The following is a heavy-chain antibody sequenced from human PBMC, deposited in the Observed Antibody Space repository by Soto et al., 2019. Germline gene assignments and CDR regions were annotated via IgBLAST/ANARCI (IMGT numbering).Heavy chain of an antibody. Sequence: QVQLVESGGGVIQHGGSLRLTCTASGFSFTKYGIYWVRQAPGKGLERVAVVWYDGSNKYYADSVKGRFTISRDNSENTVYLHMNSLRVEDTAMYYCARGRGVHPDNWFDPWGQGTLVTVSS. CDR2: VWYDGSNK. D-gene: IGHD1-1*01. CDR3: ARGRGVHPDNWFDP. V-gene: IGHV3-33*01. CDR1: GFSFTKYG. J-gene: IGHJ5*02.